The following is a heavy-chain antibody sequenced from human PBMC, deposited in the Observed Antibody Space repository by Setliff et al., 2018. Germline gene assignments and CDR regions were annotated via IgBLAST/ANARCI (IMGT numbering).Heavy chain of an antibody. Sequence: GESLKISCATSGFTFSNYAMGWVRQAPGKGLEWVSVITSSGRDTYYTDSVKGRFTISRDNSDNTLYLQMNSLRDADTAIYYCVKGTLPYCTGPTCYPLDHWGQGTPVTVSS. D-gene: IGHD2-8*02. CDR3: VKGTLPYCTGPTCYPLDH. V-gene: IGHV3-23*01. CDR2: ITSSGRDT. CDR1: GFTFSNYA. J-gene: IGHJ4*02.